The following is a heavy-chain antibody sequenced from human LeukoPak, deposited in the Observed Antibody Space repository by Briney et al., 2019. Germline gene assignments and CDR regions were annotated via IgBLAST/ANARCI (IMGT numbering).Heavy chain of an antibody. Sequence: SETLSLTCSVSGGSISSLYWSWIRQPPGKGLEWIGYIYYTGSTNYNPSLKSRVTTFVDTSKNQFSLKLSSVTAADTAVYYCASLARGGNWFDPWGQGTLVTVSS. CDR2: IYYTGST. J-gene: IGHJ5*02. V-gene: IGHV4-59*12. CDR3: ASLARGGNWFDP. D-gene: IGHD6-6*01. CDR1: GGSISSLY.